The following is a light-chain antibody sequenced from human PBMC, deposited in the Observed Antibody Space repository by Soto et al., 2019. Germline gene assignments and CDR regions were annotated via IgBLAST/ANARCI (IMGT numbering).Light chain of an antibody. CDR3: RSHTTNNTYV. J-gene: IGLJ1*01. CDR2: EVN. V-gene: IGLV2-14*01. CDR1: SNDVGGYNY. Sequence: QSALTQPASVSGSPGQSITISCTGTSNDVGGYNYVSWHQQHPGKAPKLMIYEVNNRPSGVSNRFSGSKSGNTASLSISGRQAEDEADYYCRSHTTNNTYVFGTGTKV.